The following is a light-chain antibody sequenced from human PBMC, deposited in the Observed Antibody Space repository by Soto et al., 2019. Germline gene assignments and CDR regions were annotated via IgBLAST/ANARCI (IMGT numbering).Light chain of an antibody. CDR3: QQTNTFLPLT. CDR2: GAS. V-gene: IGKV1-12*01. Sequence: DIQMTHSPSSVSASVGDRVTITCRASQGISNWLAWYQQQPGKAPKLLIYGASSLQSGVPARFSGSGSGTHFTLIISSLQPEDFATYYCQQTNTFLPLTFGGGTKVEI. J-gene: IGKJ4*01. CDR1: QGISNW.